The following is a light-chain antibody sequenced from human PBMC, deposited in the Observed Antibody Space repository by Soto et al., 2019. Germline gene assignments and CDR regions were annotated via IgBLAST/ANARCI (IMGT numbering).Light chain of an antibody. V-gene: IGKV4-1*01. CDR1: QSVLFSSNNKNY. J-gene: IGKJ2*01. CDR3: QHYSGAPYT. Sequence: DIVMTQSPDSLAVSLGERATINCKSSQSVLFSSNNKNYLAWYQQKPGQPPKLLIYWASTRGPGVPDRFSGTGSGTDFTLTISSLQAEDVAVYYCQHYSGAPYTFGQGTKLEIK. CDR2: WAS.